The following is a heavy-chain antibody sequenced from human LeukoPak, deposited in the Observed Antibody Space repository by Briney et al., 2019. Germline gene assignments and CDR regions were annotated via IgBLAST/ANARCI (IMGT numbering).Heavy chain of an antibody. D-gene: IGHD3-10*01. CDR2: FSAYNGNT. CDR3: ARDFPYNYGSGSPSNWFDP. Sequence: GASVKVSCKASGYTFTNYGISWVRQAPGQGLEWMGWFSAYNGNTNYAQKLQGRVTMTTDTSRSTGYMELRSLRSDDTAVYYCARDFPYNYGSGSPSNWFDPWGQGTLVTVSS. J-gene: IGHJ5*02. V-gene: IGHV1-18*01. CDR1: GYTFTNYG.